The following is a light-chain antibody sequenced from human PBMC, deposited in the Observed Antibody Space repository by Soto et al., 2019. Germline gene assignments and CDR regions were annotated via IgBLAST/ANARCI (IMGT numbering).Light chain of an antibody. CDR1: QNINTY. Sequence: DIQMTQSPSSLSASVGDRVTITCRASQNINTYLNWYQVKPGTAPKLLIFAASKFQRGVSSRFSGSGSGTDFTLTIRNVQPEDFAVYYCQQSYITPPYTFGQGTKLETK. CDR3: QQSYITPPYT. CDR2: AAS. J-gene: IGKJ2*01. V-gene: IGKV1-39*01.